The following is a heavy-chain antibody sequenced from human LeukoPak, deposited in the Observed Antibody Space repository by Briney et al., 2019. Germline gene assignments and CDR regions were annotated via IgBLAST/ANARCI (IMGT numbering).Heavy chain of an antibody. CDR2: ISSSSTYI. V-gene: IGHV3-21*01. D-gene: IGHD1-26*01. CDR1: GFTFSTYS. J-gene: IGHJ4*02. CDR3: ARQQRELLYYFDY. Sequence: NPGGSLRLSCSASGFTFSTYSMNWVRQAPGKGLEWVSSISSSSTYIYYADSVKGRFTISRDNAKNSLYLQMNSLRAEDTAVYYCARQQRELLYYFDYWGQGTLVTVSS.